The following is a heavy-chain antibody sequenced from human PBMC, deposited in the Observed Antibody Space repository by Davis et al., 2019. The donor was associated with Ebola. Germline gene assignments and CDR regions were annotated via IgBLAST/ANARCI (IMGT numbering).Heavy chain of an antibody. V-gene: IGHV3-21*01. CDR2: ISSSSNYI. J-gene: IGHJ4*02. CDR3: ARILRSGWYYYFDY. D-gene: IGHD6-19*01. Sequence: GESLKISCTDSVITFSSYAMTWVRQAPGTGLEWVSSISSSSNYINYADSLKGRFTTSRDNAKNSLYLQMNSLRAEDTAVYYCARILRSGWYYYFDYWGQGTLVTVSS. CDR1: VITFSSYA.